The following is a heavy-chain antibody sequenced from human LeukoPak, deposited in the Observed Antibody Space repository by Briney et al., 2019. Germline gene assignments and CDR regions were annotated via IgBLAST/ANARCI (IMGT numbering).Heavy chain of an antibody. CDR3: AKDRGSCSSTSCYTRYYYDMDV. CDR1: GFTFSSYA. Sequence: PGGSLRLSCAASGFTFSSYAMSWVRQAPGKGLEWVAVISYDGSNKYYADSVKGRLTISRDNSKNTLYLQMNSLRTEDTAAYYCAKDRGSCSSTSCYTRYYYDMDVWGQGTTVTVSS. D-gene: IGHD2-2*02. V-gene: IGHV3-30*18. CDR2: ISYDGSNK. J-gene: IGHJ6*02.